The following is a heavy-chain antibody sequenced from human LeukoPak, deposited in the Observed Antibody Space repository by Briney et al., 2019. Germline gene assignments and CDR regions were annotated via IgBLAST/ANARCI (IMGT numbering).Heavy chain of an antibody. J-gene: IGHJ4*02. V-gene: IGHV3-7*01. CDR1: GFTFSSYW. D-gene: IGHD2-15*01. CDR2: IKQDGSEK. CDR3: ARDGGEGYCSGGSCYVVDY. Sequence: GGSLRLSCAASGFTFSSYWMSWVRQAPGKGLEWVANIKQDGSEKYYVDSVKGRFTISRDNAKNSLYLQMNSLRAEDTAVYYCARDGGEGYCSGGSCYVVDYWGQGTLATVSS.